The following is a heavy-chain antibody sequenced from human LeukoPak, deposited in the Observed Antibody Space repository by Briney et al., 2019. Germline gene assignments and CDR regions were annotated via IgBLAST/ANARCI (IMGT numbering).Heavy chain of an antibody. CDR1: GFIFSDSA. CDR2: IRSKTNSYAT. V-gene: IGHV3-73*01. CDR3: AKVLRPHGDFHSFDF. D-gene: IGHD4-17*01. Sequence: GGSLRLSCAASGFIFSDSAIQWVRQASGKGLEWVGRIRSKTNSYATAYGASVKGRFTFSRDNSKSTLYLQMNSLRAEDTAVYYCAKVLRPHGDFHSFDFWGQGTLVTVSS. J-gene: IGHJ4*02.